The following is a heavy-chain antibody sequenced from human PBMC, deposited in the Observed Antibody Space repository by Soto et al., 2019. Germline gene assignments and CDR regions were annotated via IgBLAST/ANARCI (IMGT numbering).Heavy chain of an antibody. CDR1: VSSINSSGYY. V-gene: IGHV4-39*01. CDR2: MFYVVST. J-gene: IGHJ4*02. D-gene: IGHD3-3*02. Sequence: ESLSLAGTVSVSSINSSGYYWGWIRQPPGKGLEWIGSMFYVVSTYYNPSLKSRVTVSVDTSKNQFSLNLRSVTAADTAVYYCARLPSRHLVDYWGQGTLVTVSS. CDR3: ARLPSRHLVDY.